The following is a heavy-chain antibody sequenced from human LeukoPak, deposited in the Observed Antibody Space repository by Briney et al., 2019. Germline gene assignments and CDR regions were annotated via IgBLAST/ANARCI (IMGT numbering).Heavy chain of an antibody. J-gene: IGHJ6*02. CDR3: ARRPIYDILTGYSNYYYYGMDV. Sequence: SETLSLTCAVYGGSFSGYYWNGIRQPPGKGLEWIGEINHSVSTNYNPSLKSRVTISVDTSKNQFSLKLSSVTAADTAVYYCARRPIYDILTGYSNYYYYGMDVWGQGTTVTVSS. D-gene: IGHD3-9*01. V-gene: IGHV4-34*01. CDR2: INHSVST. CDR1: GGSFSGYY.